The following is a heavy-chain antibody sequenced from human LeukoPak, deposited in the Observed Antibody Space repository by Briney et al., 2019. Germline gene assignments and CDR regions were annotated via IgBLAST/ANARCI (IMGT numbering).Heavy chain of an antibody. J-gene: IGHJ5*02. V-gene: IGHV4-39*01. D-gene: IGHD6-13*01. CDR1: GGSISSSSYY. CDR2: IYYSGST. CDR3: ARHQGAAAGPLVLDHWFDP. Sequence: SETLSLTCTVSGGSISSSSYYWGWIRQPPGKGLEWIGSIYYSGSTYYNPSLNSRVTISVDTSKNQFSLKLSSVTAADTAVYYCARHQGAAAGPLVLDHWFDPWGQGTLVTVSS.